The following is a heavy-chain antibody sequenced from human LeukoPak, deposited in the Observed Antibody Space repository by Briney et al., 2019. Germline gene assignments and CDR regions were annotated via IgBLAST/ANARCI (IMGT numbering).Heavy chain of an antibody. D-gene: IGHD2-8*01. CDR2: ISSSSSTI. CDR3: AREAYCTNGVCYFDY. Sequence: PGGSLRLSCAASGFTFSSYSMNWVRQAPGKGLEWVSYISSSSSTIYYADSVKGRFTIPRDNAKNSLYLQMNSLRAEDTAVYYCAREAYCTNGVCYFDYWGQGTLVTVSS. J-gene: IGHJ4*02. V-gene: IGHV3-48*01. CDR1: GFTFSSYS.